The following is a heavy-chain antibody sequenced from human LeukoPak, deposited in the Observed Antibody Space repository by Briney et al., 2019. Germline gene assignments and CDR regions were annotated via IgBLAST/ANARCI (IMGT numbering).Heavy chain of an antibody. Sequence: GGSLRLSCAASGFTFSNYWLSWVRQAPGKGLEWVANIKQDGSEKYYVDSVKGRFTISRDNAKNSLYLQVNSLSAGDTAVYYCARDRYCSGTTCYYTFDIWGQGTMVTVSS. CDR2: IKQDGSEK. CDR1: GFTFSNYW. V-gene: IGHV3-7*01. D-gene: IGHD2-2*01. CDR3: ARDRYCSGTTCYYTFDI. J-gene: IGHJ3*02.